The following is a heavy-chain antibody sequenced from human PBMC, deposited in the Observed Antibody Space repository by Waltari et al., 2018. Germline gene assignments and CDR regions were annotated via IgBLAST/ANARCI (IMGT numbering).Heavy chain of an antibody. D-gene: IGHD1-20*01. Sequence: QVQLQESGPGLVKPSQTLSLTCTVSGGSISSGSYYWSWIRQPAGEGLVCIWPIYTSGSPHYNPSLKSRVAISVDTSKNQFSLKLSSVTAADTAVYYCASSRDLYNWNDGYGMDVWGQGTTVTVSS. CDR2: IYTSGSP. V-gene: IGHV4-61*02. CDR1: GGSISSGSYY. J-gene: IGHJ6*02. CDR3: ASSRDLYNWNDGYGMDV.